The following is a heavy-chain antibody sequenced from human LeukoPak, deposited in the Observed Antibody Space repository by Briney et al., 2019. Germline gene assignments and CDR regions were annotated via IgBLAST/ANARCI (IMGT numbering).Heavy chain of an antibody. D-gene: IGHD3-10*01. Sequence: SETLSLTCAVNGASFSGYNWNWIRQPPGKGLEWIGEIHHSGSTYYNPSLRSPVTMSIDTSEKQFSLKLTSGTAADTAVYYCARDLKGVYFDYWGPGILVTVSS. J-gene: IGHJ4*02. V-gene: IGHV4-34*01. CDR2: IHHSGST. CDR3: ARDLKGVYFDY. CDR1: GASFSGYN.